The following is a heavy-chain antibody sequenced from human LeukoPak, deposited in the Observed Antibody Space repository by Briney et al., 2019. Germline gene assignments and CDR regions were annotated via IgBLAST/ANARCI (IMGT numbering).Heavy chain of an antibody. V-gene: IGHV3-66*01. Sequence: GGSLRLSCAASGFTVSSNYMSWVRQAPGKGLEWVSIIYSGGSIYYADSVKGRFTISRDKSKNTLYLQMNSLRAEDTAVYYCASGYSTSSAGFDPWGQGTLVTVSS. D-gene: IGHD6-13*01. CDR1: GFTVSSNY. J-gene: IGHJ5*02. CDR2: IYSGGSI. CDR3: ASGYSTSSAGFDP.